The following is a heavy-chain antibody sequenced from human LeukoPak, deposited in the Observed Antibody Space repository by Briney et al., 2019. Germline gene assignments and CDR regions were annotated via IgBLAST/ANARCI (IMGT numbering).Heavy chain of an antibody. J-gene: IGHJ4*02. V-gene: IGHV4-38-2*02. CDR3: ARDGEMATIENYFGY. Sequence: SETLSLTCTVSGYSITSGYYWGWIRQSPGEGLEWIGGIYHSGTAYYNPSLKSRVTISVDTSKNQFSLKLSSVTAADTAVYYCARDGEMATIENYFGYWGQGTLVTVSS. CDR2: IYHSGTA. D-gene: IGHD5-24*01. CDR1: GYSITSGYY.